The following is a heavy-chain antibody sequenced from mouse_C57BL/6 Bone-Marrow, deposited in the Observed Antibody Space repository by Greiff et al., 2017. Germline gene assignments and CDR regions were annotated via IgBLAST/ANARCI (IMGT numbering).Heavy chain of an antibody. Sequence: VQLQQSGPELVKPGASVKISCKASGYTFTDYYMNWVKQSHGKSLEWIGDINPNNGGTSYNQQFKGKAPLTVDKSSRTAYMERRSLTAEDFASYYCARKSPNWVYARDYWGQGTSGTVSS. J-gene: IGHJ4*01. CDR1: GYTFTDYY. CDR3: ARKSPNWVYARDY. D-gene: IGHD4-1*02. V-gene: IGHV1-26*01. CDR2: INPNNGGT.